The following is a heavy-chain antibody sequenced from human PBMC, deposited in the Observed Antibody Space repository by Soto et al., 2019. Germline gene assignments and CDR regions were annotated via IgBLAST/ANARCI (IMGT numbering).Heavy chain of an antibody. V-gene: IGHV1-3*01. D-gene: IGHD2-15*01. Sequence: ASVKVSCKASGYTFTSYAMHWVRQAPGQRLEWMGWINAGNGNTKYSQKFQGRVTITRDTSASTAYMELSSLRSEDTAVYYCARGLLRYCSGGSCYQTPYYYFDYWGQGTLVTVSS. J-gene: IGHJ4*02. CDR3: ARGLLRYCSGGSCYQTPYYYFDY. CDR1: GYTFTSYA. CDR2: INAGNGNT.